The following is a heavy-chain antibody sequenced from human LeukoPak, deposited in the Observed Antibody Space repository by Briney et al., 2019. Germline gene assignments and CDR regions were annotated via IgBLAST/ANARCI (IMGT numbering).Heavy chain of an antibody. J-gene: IGHJ5*02. CDR3: ASNSGIQRWDWFDP. V-gene: IGHV4-59*01. Sequence: SETLSLTCTVSGGSISSYYWSWIRQPPGKGLEWIGYIYYSGSTNYNPSLKSRVTISVDTSKNQFSLKLSSVTAADTAVYYCASNSGIQRWDWFDPWGQGTLVTVSS. CDR2: IYYSGST. D-gene: IGHD1-26*01. CDR1: GGSISSYY.